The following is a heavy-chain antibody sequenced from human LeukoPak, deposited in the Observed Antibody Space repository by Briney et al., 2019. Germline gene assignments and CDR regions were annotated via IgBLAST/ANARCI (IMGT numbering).Heavy chain of an antibody. CDR2: ISAYNGNT. J-gene: IGHJ6*03. V-gene: IGHV1-18*01. Sequence: ASVKVSCKASGYTFTSYGISWVRQAPGQGLEWMGWISAYNGNTSYAQKLQGRVTMTTDTSTSTAYMELRSLRSDDTAVYYCARGPSITMVRGGQWYYYMDVWGKGTTVTISS. CDR1: GYTFTSYG. CDR3: ARGPSITMVRGGQWYYYMDV. D-gene: IGHD3-10*01.